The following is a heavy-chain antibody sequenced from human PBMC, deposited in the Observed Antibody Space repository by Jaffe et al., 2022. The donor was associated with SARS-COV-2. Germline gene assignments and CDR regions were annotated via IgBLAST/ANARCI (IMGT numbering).Heavy chain of an antibody. J-gene: IGHJ3*02. CDR3: ARDPLLVVPAARRGAFDI. V-gene: IGHV4-31*03. CDR1: GGSVNTGDCF. CDR2: VYHSGDT. Sequence: QVQLQESGPRLVKPSQTLSLTCTVSGGSVNTGDCFWTWIRQHPGKGLEWIGSVYHSGDTNYNPSLNTRVTLSVDTSNNQVSLKLTSVTAADTAVYFCARDPLLVVPAARRGAFDIWGQGTMVTVSS. D-gene: IGHD2-21*02.